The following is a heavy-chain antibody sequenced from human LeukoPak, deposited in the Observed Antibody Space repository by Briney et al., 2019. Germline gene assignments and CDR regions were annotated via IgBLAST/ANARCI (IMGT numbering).Heavy chain of an antibody. D-gene: IGHD3-10*01. CDR1: GFNFNIYT. CDR3: AREMEGDYGSGTFFDL. J-gene: IGHJ4*02. CDR2: VGSGGTR. V-gene: IGHV3-23*01. Sequence: PGGSLRLSCAASGFNFNIYTMSWVRQAQGKGLEWISAVGSGGTRYYADSVKGRFTISRDNVKNSLYLQMNGLRAEDTAVYYCAREMEGDYGSGTFFDLWGQGNMVTVPS.